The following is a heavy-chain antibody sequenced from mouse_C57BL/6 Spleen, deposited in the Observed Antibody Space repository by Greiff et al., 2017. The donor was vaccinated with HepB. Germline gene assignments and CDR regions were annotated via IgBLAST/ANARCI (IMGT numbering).Heavy chain of an antibody. D-gene: IGHD1-1*01. V-gene: IGHV1-47*01. J-gene: IGHJ4*01. CDR2: FHPYNDDT. CDR1: GYTFTTYP. Sequence: VQLQQSGAELVKPGASVKMSCKASGYTFTTYPIEWMKQTHGKSLEWIGNFHPYNDDTKYNEKFKGKATLTVEKSSSTVYLELSRLTSDDSAVYYRARGGRYGSAHYYAMDYWGQGTSVTVSS. CDR3: ARGGRYGSAHYYAMDY.